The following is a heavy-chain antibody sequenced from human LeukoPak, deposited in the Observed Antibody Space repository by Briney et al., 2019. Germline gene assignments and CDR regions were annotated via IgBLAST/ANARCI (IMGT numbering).Heavy chain of an antibody. Sequence: GGSLRLSCAASGFTSSHHWMDWVRQAPGKGLNWGADIKTDGSEKYHVDSVKGRFTISRDNAKNELYLQMSNLRVEDTGIYYCAKDRGWLQFDYWGQGILVTVSS. CDR1: GFTSSHHW. D-gene: IGHD5-24*01. CDR3: AKDRGWLQFDY. J-gene: IGHJ4*02. CDR2: IKTDGSEK. V-gene: IGHV3-7*04.